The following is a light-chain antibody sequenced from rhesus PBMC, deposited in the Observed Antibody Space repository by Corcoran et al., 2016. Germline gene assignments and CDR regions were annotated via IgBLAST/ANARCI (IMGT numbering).Light chain of an antibody. V-gene: IGKV3-53*01. CDR1: QSVSRY. CDR2: GAS. J-gene: IGKJ1*01. Sequence: QVILTQSPATLSLSPGERATLSCRASQSVSRYLAWYQQKPGQAPRLLIYGASSRAPAIPARFSGSGSWTEFTLTISSLEPEDFAVYSFQKYSRSPWSFGQGTKVEIK. CDR3: QKYSRSPWS.